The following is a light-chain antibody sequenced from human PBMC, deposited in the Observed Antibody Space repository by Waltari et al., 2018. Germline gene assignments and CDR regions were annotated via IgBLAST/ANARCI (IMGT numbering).Light chain of an antibody. J-gene: IGLJ3*02. CDR1: SDINVGDFN. Sequence: QPVLTQPPSSSASPGDSARLTCTLPSDINVGDFNIYWYQQKPGSPRRFLLYYNSDSEKAQGSGVPTRFSGSKDAPANAGILLISGLQSEDEADYYCMFWPSNVWVFGGGTKLTVL. CDR2: YNSDSEK. V-gene: IGLV5-37*01. CDR3: MFWPSNVWV.